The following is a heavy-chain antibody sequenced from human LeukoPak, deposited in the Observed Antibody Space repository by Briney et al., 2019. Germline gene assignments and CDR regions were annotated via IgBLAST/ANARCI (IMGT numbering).Heavy chain of an antibody. J-gene: IGHJ3*02. Sequence: PSETLSLTCTVSGGSISSYYWSWIRQPAGKGLEWIGRIYTSGSTNYNPSLKSRVTMSVDTSKTQFSLKLSAVTAADTAVYYCARGRYCSADICSGGDAFDIWGQGTMVSVSS. V-gene: IGHV4-4*07. D-gene: IGHD2-15*01. CDR2: IYTSGST. CDR1: GGSISSYY. CDR3: ARGRYCSADICSGGDAFDI.